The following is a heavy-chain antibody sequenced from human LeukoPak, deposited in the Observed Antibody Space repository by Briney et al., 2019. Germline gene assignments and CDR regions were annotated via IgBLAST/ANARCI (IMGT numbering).Heavy chain of an antibody. V-gene: IGHV1-69*13. Sequence: VASVKVSCKASGGTFSIYGISWVRQAPGQGLEWMGGIIPNFGTADYAQKLQGRVTITADESTSTAYMELSSLRSEDTAGYYCAREYCSSTNCFEYGMDVWGQGTTVTVSS. J-gene: IGHJ6*02. CDR3: AREYCSSTNCFEYGMDV. CDR1: GGTFSIYG. CDR2: IIPNFGTA. D-gene: IGHD2-2*01.